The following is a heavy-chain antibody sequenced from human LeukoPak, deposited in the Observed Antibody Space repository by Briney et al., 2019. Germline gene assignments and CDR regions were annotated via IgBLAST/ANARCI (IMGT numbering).Heavy chain of an antibody. D-gene: IGHD3-16*01. Sequence: PGGSLRLSCEASGFTFKNYGMSWVRQAPGKGLEWVSVIYSGGSTYYADSVKGRFTISRDNSKNTLYLQMNSLRAEDTAVYYCASLIDDAFDIWGQGTMVTVSS. CDR3: ASLIDDAFDI. CDR1: GFTFKNYG. V-gene: IGHV3-53*01. CDR2: IYSGGST. J-gene: IGHJ3*02.